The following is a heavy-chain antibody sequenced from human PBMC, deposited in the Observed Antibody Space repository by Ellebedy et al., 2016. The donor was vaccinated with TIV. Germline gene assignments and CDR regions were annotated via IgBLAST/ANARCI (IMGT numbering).Heavy chain of an antibody. D-gene: IGHD4-17*01. V-gene: IGHV4-30-2*06. CDR1: GGSISRGGYS. J-gene: IGHJ4*02. CDR3: ARSDNGVLKGFDY. CDR2: MYHTGSM. Sequence: MPSETLSLTCAVSGGSISRGGYSWSWIRQSPGKGLEYIGYMYHTGSMYYNPSLKRRVTISVDRSKNQLSLNVTSVTAADTAVYYCARSDNGVLKGFDYWGQGTLVTISS.